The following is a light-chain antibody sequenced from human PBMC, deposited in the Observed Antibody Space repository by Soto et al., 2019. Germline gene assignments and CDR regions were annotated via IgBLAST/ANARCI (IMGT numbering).Light chain of an antibody. V-gene: IGKV3-15*01. CDR1: ENINNR. CDR2: GAS. CDR3: QQYNNWPRT. J-gene: IGKJ1*01. Sequence: EVVMTQSPATLSVSPGERATLSCRASENINNRLAWYQQTPGQAPRLLIYGASTRATGIPDRFRGSGSGTEFTLTIGSLQSEDFAVYYCQQYNNWPRTFGQGTKVDIK.